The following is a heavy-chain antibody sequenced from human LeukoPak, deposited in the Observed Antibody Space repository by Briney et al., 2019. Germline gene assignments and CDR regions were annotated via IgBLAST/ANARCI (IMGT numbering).Heavy chain of an antibody. CDR3: ASNVVPQLNGMDV. J-gene: IGHJ6*02. Sequence: ASVKVSCKASGYTFTGYYMHWVRQAPGQGLEWMGWMNPNSGNTGYAQKFQGRVTMTRNTSISTAYMELSSLRSEDTAVYYCASNVVPQLNGMDVWGQGTTVTVSS. V-gene: IGHV1-8*02. D-gene: IGHD2-2*01. CDR2: MNPNSGNT. CDR1: GYTFTGYY.